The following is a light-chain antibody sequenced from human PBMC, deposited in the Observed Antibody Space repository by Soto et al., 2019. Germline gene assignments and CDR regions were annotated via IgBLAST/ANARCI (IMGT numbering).Light chain of an antibody. J-gene: IGKJ2*03. CDR1: QSVRSY. CDR3: QQRFSGYS. Sequence: IVLTQSPATLSLSPGERATLSCRASQSVRSYLAWYQQKPGQPPRLLIYDASNMPSGAPARFSGSGSGTDFTLTISSLEPEDFEVYYCQQRFSGYSFGQGTKLEIK. V-gene: IGKV3-11*01. CDR2: DAS.